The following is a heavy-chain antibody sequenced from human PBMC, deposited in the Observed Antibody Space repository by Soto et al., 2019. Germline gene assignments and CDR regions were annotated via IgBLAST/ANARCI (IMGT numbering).Heavy chain of an antibody. V-gene: IGHV4-34*01. CDR2: INHSGST. Sequence: SETLSLTCAVHGGSFSGYYWSWIRQPPGKGLEWIGEINHSGSTNYNPSLKSRVTISVDTSKNQFSLKLSSVTAADTAVYYCARGRKNYYGSGSYYTFFPLNWFDPWGQGTLVTVSS. J-gene: IGHJ5*02. D-gene: IGHD3-10*01. CDR1: GGSFSGYY. CDR3: ARGRKNYYGSGSYYTFFPLNWFDP.